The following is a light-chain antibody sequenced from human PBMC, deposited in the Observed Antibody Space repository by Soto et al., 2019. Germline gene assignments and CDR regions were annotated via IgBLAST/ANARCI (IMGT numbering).Light chain of an antibody. J-gene: IGKJ2*01. CDR2: GSF. V-gene: IGKV3-15*01. CDR1: QSVRRN. Sequence: EIVMTQSPATLSVFPGERATLSCRASQSVRRNLAWYQQKPAQAPRLLIYGSFTRATGIPARFSGIGSGTEFTLIISSLQSEDFAVYYCQQYNNWPSRTFGKGTKLEIK. CDR3: QQYNNWPSRT.